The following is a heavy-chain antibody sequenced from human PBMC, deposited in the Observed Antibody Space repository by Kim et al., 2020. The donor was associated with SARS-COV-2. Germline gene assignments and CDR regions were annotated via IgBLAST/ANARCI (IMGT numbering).Heavy chain of an antibody. V-gene: IGHV4-59*01. Sequence: GDTRYNPSLKSRITISVDTAKNQFSLKVNSVTAADTAVYYCARDGYSAIDLWGQGTLVTVSS. D-gene: IGHD6-13*01. J-gene: IGHJ5*02. CDR2: GDT. CDR3: ARDGYSAIDL.